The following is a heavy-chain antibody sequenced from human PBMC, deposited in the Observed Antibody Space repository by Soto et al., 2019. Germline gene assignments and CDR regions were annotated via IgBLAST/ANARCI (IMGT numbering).Heavy chain of an antibody. CDR2: IYVTGAV. CDR3: ARLRIARNNCKWLDP. V-gene: IGHV4-31*02. D-gene: IGHD1-20*01. CDR1: GAALNSGNYY. Sequence: SETLSLTCSVPGAALNSGNYYWSWIRQVLGKGLEWTGHIYVTGAVDYNPSLRDRITISQDTSERQFSLNLRLVTAADTAVYYCARLRIARNNCKWLDPWGQGTMVIVSS. J-gene: IGHJ5*02.